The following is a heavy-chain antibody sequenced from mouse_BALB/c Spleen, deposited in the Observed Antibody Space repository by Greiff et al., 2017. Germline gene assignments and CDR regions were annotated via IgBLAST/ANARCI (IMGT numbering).Heavy chain of an antibody. CDR2: ISSGGGST. J-gene: IGHJ3*01. CDR3: ARQAARAKAWFAY. CDR1: GFAFSSYD. Sequence: EVKLVESGGGLVKPGGSLKLSCAASGFAFSSYDMSWVRQTPEKRLEWVAYISSGGGSTYYPDTVKGRFTISRDNAKNTLYLQMSSLKSEDTAMYYCARQAARAKAWFAYWGQGTLVTVSA. V-gene: IGHV5-12-1*01. D-gene: IGHD3-1*01.